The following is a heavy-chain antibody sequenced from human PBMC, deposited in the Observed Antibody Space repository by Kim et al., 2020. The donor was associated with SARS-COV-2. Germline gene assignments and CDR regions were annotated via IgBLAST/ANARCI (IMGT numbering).Heavy chain of an antibody. D-gene: IGHD3-10*01. Sequence: GRDTITRDTSESTAYMELSSLRSEDTAVYYCAREARITMVRGVARYFDYWGQGTLVTVSS. V-gene: IGHV1-3*01. J-gene: IGHJ4*02. CDR3: AREARITMVRGVARYFDY.